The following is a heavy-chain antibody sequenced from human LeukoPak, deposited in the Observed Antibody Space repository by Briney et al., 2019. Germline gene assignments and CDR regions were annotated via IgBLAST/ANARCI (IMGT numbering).Heavy chain of an antibody. D-gene: IGHD3-9*01. CDR3: ARGGGYDILTGYYVPWDY. V-gene: IGHV1-18*01. Sequence: ASVKVSCKASGYTFTSYGISWVRQAPGQGLEGMGWISAYNGKTNYAQKLQGRVTMTTDTSTSTAYMEMRSLRSDDTAVYYCARGGGYDILTGYYVPWDYWGQGTLVTVSS. CDR1: GYTFTSYG. CDR2: ISAYNGKT. J-gene: IGHJ4*02.